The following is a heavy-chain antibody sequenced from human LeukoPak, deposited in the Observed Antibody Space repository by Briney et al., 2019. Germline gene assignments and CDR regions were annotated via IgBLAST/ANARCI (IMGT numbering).Heavy chain of an antibody. CDR3: ARAPDYGDYGTDY. CDR2: IWYNGSNK. Sequence: GGSLRPSCAASGFTFSSYGMHWVRQAPGKGLEWVAVIWYNGSNKYYADSVKGRFTISRDNSKNTLYLQMNSLRAEDTAVYYCARAPDYGDYGTDYWGQGTLVTVSS. V-gene: IGHV3-33*01. D-gene: IGHD4-17*01. J-gene: IGHJ4*02. CDR1: GFTFSSYG.